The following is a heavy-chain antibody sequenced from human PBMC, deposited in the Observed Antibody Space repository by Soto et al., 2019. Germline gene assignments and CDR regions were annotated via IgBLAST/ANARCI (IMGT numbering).Heavy chain of an antibody. D-gene: IGHD3-10*01. CDR2: IYSGGSS. V-gene: IGHV3-53*01. CDR3: ARLGPYGSESYSFRYNWFDP. Sequence: GSLRLSCTTSGFTVSSSHMTWVRQAPGKGLEWVSVIYSGGSSYYAVSVQGRFTISRDNSKNTVYLQMNSLRGEDTAMYYCARLGPYGSESYSFRYNWFDPWGQGTLVTVS. J-gene: IGHJ5*02. CDR1: GFTVSSSH.